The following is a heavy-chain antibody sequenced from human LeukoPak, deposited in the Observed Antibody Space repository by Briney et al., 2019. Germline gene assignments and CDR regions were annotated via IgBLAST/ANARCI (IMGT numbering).Heavy chain of an antibody. V-gene: IGHV3-23*01. CDR2: IDSSGVGT. J-gene: IGHJ6*02. Sequence: PGGSLRLSCAASGFTFSNYAMSWVRQAPGKGLEWVSAIDSSGVGTYYADSVKGRFTVSRDNSKNTLYLQMNSLRAEDTAVYYCARRRAGRDYYYGMDVWGQGTTVTVSS. D-gene: IGHD5-24*01. CDR3: ARRRAGRDYYYGMDV. CDR1: GFTFSNYA.